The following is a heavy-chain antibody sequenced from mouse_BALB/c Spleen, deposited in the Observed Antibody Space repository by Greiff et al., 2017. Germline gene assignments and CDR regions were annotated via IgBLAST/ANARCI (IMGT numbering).Heavy chain of an antibody. CDR3: ARDYDYEDYAMDY. CDR1: GFTFSSYG. D-gene: IGHD2-4*01. CDR2: INSNGGST. Sequence: EVKLEESGGGLVQPGGSLKLSCAASGFTFSSYGMSWVRQTPDKRLELVATINSNGGSTYYPDSVKGRFTISRDNAKNTLYLQMSSLKSEDTAMYYCARDYDYEDYAMDYWGQGTSVTVSS. V-gene: IGHV5-6-3*01. J-gene: IGHJ4*01.